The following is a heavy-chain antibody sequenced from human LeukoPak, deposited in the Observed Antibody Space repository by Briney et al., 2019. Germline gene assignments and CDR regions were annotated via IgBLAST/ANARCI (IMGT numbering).Heavy chain of an antibody. Sequence: ASVKVSCKASGYTFTGYYMHWVRRAPGQGLEWMGWINPNSGGTNYAQKFQGRVTMTRDTSISTAYMELSRLRSDDTAVYYCARASGYDSEDFDYWGQGTLVTVSS. CDR3: ARASGYDSEDFDY. J-gene: IGHJ4*02. CDR1: GYTFTGYY. D-gene: IGHD5-12*01. CDR2: INPNSGGT. V-gene: IGHV1-2*02.